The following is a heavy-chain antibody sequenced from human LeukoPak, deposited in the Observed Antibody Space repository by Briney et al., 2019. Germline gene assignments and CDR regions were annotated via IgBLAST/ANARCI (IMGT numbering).Heavy chain of an antibody. Sequence: ASVKVSCKASGGTFSSYAVSWVRQAPGQGLEWMGGIIPIFDIANYAQKFQGRVTITADKSTSTAYMEVSSLRSEDTAVYYCARGRLKAAPDERYYFDYWGQGTLVTVSS. CDR2: IIPIFDIA. D-gene: IGHD6-6*01. CDR3: ARGRLKAAPDERYYFDY. J-gene: IGHJ4*02. V-gene: IGHV1-69*10. CDR1: GGTFSSYA.